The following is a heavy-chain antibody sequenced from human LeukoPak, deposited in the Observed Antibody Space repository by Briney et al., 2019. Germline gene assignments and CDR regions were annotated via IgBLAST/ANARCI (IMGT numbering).Heavy chain of an antibody. J-gene: IGHJ3*02. Sequence: GRSLRLSCAASGFTLDDFVMHWIRQAPGKGLEWVSSISWNSNSVGYADSVKGRFTISRDNAKNSLYLQMSSLRTEDMALYYCARETWNAFDIWGQGTMVTVSS. CDR2: ISWNSNSV. CDR1: GFTLDDFV. V-gene: IGHV3-9*03. CDR3: ARETWNAFDI. D-gene: IGHD1-1*01.